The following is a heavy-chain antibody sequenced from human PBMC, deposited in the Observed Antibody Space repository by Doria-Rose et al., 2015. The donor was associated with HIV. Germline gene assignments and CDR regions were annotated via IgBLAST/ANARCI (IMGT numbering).Heavy chain of an antibody. Sequence: QVTLKESGPVLVKPTETLTLTCTVSGVSLSSPGMGVSWIRQPPGKALEWLAHIVSDDERSYKTSLQSRLTISRGTSKSQVVLTMTDMDPVDTATYYCARIKSSRWYHKYYFDFWGQGTLVIVSA. V-gene: IGHV2-26*01. CDR1: GVSLSSPGMG. J-gene: IGHJ4*02. D-gene: IGHD6-13*01. CDR3: ARIKSSRWYHKYYFDF. CDR2: IVSDDER.